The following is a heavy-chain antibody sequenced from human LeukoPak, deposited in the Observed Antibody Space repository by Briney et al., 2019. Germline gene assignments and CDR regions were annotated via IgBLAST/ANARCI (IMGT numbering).Heavy chain of an antibody. D-gene: IGHD6-13*01. CDR3: ARDGSSWYYYYYMDV. V-gene: IGHV3-30*04. CDR1: GFTFSSYA. Sequence: PGGSLRLSCAASGFTFSSYAMHWVRQAPGKGLEWVAVISYDGSNKYYADSVKGRFTISRDNSKNTLYLQMNSLRAEDTAVYYCARDGSSWYYYYYMDVWGKGTTVTVSS. J-gene: IGHJ6*03. CDR2: ISYDGSNK.